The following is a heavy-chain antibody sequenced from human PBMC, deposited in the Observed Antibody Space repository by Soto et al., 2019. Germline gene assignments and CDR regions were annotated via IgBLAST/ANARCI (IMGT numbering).Heavy chain of an antibody. CDR2: IWYGGTTK. CDR3: VRVPPSSSWYVPNFDY. CDR1: GFTFSSFA. J-gene: IGHJ4*02. D-gene: IGHD6-13*01. Sequence: GGSLRLSCAASGFTFSSFAMHWVRQAPGKGLEWVADIWYGGTTKYYAGSVKGRFSISRDNSKNTLDLQMNSLRVDDTAVYYCVRVPPSSSWYVPNFDYWGQGTLVTVS. V-gene: IGHV3-33*01.